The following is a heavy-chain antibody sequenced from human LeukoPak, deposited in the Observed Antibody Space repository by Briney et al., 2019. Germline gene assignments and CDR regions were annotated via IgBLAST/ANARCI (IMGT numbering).Heavy chain of an antibody. J-gene: IGHJ4*02. V-gene: IGHV1-8*03. Sequence: ASVKVSCKASGYNFMSYDINWVRQATGQGLEWMGWINPNSDKTDYAQKFQGRVTITSSTYISTAYMELSSLRSEDTAVYYCARGSGSYSYWGQGTLVNVSS. CDR1: GYNFMSYD. CDR2: INPNSDKT. D-gene: IGHD1-26*01. CDR3: ARGSGSYSY.